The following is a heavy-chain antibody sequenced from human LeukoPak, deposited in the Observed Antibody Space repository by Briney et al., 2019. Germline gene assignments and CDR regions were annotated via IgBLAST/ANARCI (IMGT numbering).Heavy chain of an antibody. D-gene: IGHD4-11*01. CDR2: IHYSGST. V-gene: IGHV4-59*12. Sequence: PSETLSLTCSVSGGSIRSYYWSWIRQPPGKGLEWIGNIHYSGSTYYNPSLKSRVTVSVDTSKNQFSLKLSSVTAADTAVYYCARTQNSPGTVNWFDPWGQGTLVTVSS. J-gene: IGHJ5*02. CDR3: ARTQNSPGTVNWFDP. CDR1: GGSIRSYY.